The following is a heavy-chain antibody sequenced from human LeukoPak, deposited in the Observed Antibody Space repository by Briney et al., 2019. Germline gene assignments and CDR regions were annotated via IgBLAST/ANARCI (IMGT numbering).Heavy chain of an antibody. Sequence: PGRSLRLSCAASGFTFSSYAMHWVRQAPGKGLEWVAVISYDGSNKYYADSVKGRFTISRDNSKNTLYLQMNSLRAEDTAVYYCASHGDYWEYFQHWGQGTLVTVSS. CDR3: ASHGDYWEYFQH. V-gene: IGHV3-30*04. D-gene: IGHD4-17*01. CDR1: GFTFSSYA. CDR2: ISYDGSNK. J-gene: IGHJ1*01.